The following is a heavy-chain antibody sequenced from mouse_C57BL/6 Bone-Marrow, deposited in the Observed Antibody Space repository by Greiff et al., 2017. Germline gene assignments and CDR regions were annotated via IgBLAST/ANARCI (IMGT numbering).Heavy chain of an antibody. J-gene: IGHJ1*03. CDR3: ARDYYGNFDV. CDR2: LSYSGST. V-gene: IGHV3-1*01. D-gene: IGHD1-1*01. Sequence: EVQLQQSGPGMVKPSQSLSLTCTVTGYSITSGYDWHWIRHFPGNKLEWMGYLSYSGSTNYNPSLKSRISIAHDTSKNHFFLKLNSVTTEDTATYYCARDYYGNFDVWGTGTTVTVSS. CDR1: GYSITSGYD.